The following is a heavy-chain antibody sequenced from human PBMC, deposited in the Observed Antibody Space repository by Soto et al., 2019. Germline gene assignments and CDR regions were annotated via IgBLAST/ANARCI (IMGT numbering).Heavy chain of an antibody. CDR2: ISGGGTTI. V-gene: IGHV3-11*01. J-gene: IGHJ4*02. CDR3: AGDPYYYGSAF. Sequence: VGSLRLSCAASGFRFSDHYMTWIRQAPGKGLEWVSKISGGGTTIYYADSVKGRFTVSRDNAKNSLYLQMNSLRAEDTAVYYCAGDPYYYGSAFWGQGTLVTVSS. CDR1: GFRFSDHY. D-gene: IGHD3-10*01.